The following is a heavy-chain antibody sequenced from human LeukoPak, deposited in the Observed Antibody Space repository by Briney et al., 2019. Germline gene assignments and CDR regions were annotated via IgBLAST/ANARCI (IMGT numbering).Heavy chain of an antibody. CDR1: RGSISSGGHY. Sequence: SETLSLTCTVPRGSISSGGHYCGSTGHHPRNCLEWIGYIYYSGSTYYNPSLKSRVTISVDTSKNEFSLKLSSVTAADTAVYYCARGTDGFDPWGQGTLVTVSS. J-gene: IGHJ5*02. CDR2: IYYSGST. V-gene: IGHV4-31*03. CDR3: ARGTDGFDP.